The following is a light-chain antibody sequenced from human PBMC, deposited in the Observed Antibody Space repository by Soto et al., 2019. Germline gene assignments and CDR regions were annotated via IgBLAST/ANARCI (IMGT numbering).Light chain of an antibody. CDR2: EVS. V-gene: IGLV2-14*01. CDR1: SSDVGGYKY. Sequence: QSALTQPASVSGSPGQSITISCTGTSSDVGGYKYVSWYQQHPGKAPKLMIYEVSNRPSGVSNRFSGSKSGSMASLTISGLQAEDEADYYCSSYTSSNTFYVFGTGTKVTVL. J-gene: IGLJ1*01. CDR3: SSYTSSNTFYV.